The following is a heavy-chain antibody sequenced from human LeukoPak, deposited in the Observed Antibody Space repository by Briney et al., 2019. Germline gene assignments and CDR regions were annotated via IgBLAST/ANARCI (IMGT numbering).Heavy chain of an antibody. CDR1: GFTFRSYR. CDR2: IICSSSTI. J-gene: IGHJ6*02. Sequence: GGSLRLFRSASGFTFRSYRMNWARQAPGKGLECVLYIICSSSTIYYADSVKGRFNISRDNPKNSLYLQMNSQRDEDTAVDSCASLYSSGWYDGGHYYYYGMDVWGQGTTVTVSS. V-gene: IGHV3-48*02. CDR3: ASLYSSGWYDGGHYYYYGMDV. D-gene: IGHD6-19*01.